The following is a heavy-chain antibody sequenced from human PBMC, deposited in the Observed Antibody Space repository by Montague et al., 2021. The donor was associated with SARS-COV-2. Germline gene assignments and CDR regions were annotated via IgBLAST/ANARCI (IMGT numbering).Heavy chain of an antibody. CDR3: ARNPGEYYGMDV. Sequence: SETLSLTCAVYGGSFSGYYWSWIRQPPGKGLEWIGEVNQSGGTTHYNPSLKGRVKISVDTSKNQLSLRLNSVTAADTAVYYCARNPGEYYGMDVWGQGTTVTVSS. CDR1: GGSFSGYY. V-gene: IGHV4-34*01. D-gene: IGHD3-16*01. CDR2: VNQSGGT. J-gene: IGHJ6*02.